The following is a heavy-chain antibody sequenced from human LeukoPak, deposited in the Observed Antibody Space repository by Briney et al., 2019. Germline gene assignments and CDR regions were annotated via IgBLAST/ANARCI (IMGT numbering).Heavy chain of an antibody. V-gene: IGHV1-2*02. D-gene: IGHD5-12*01. J-gene: IGHJ3*02. CDR3: ARVFESGYDLNAFDI. CDR1: GYTFTTYA. Sequence: ASVKVSCKASGYTFTTYAMNWVRQAPGQGLGWMGWINPNSGGTNYAQKFQGRVTMTRDTSISTAYMELSRLRSDDTAVYYCARVFESGYDLNAFDIWGQGTMVTVSS. CDR2: INPNSGGT.